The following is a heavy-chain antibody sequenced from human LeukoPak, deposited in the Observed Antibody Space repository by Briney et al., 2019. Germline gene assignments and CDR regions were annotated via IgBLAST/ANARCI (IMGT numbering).Heavy chain of an antibody. J-gene: IGHJ4*02. D-gene: IGHD2/OR15-2a*01. CDR1: GFTFSNYG. CDR2: IWYDGSNK. V-gene: IGHV3-33*01. Sequence: QAGRSLRLSCAASGFTFSNYGMHWVRQAPGKGLEWVALIWYDGSNKYYTDSVKGRLTISRDNSKDTLFLQMNSLRAEDTAVYYCAREGPRGNSQVDYWGQGTLVTVST. CDR3: AREGPRGNSQVDY.